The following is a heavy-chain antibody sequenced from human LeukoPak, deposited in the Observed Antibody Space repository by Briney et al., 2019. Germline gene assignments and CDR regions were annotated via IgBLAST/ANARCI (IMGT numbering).Heavy chain of an antibody. V-gene: IGHV1-69*01. D-gene: IGHD3-10*01. J-gene: IGHJ4*02. Sequence: SVKVCCKASGGTFSSYAISWVRQAPGQGLEWMGGIIPIFGTANYAQKFQGRVTITADESTSTAYMELSSLRSEDTAVYYCARGGSGSYYNSDFDYWGQGTLVTVSS. CDR3: ARGGSGSYYNSDFDY. CDR1: GGTFSSYA. CDR2: IIPIFGTA.